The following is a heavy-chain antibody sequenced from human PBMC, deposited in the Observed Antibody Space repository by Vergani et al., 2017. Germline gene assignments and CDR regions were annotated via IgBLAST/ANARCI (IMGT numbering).Heavy chain of an antibody. D-gene: IGHD1-7*01. CDR3: AKDLPKTGTTIVFFDY. CDR2: ISGSGGSP. J-gene: IGHJ4*02. CDR1: GFTFSSYA. V-gene: IGHV3-23*01. Sequence: EVQLLESGGGLVQPGGSLRLSCAASGFTFSSYAMSWVRQAPGKGLEWVSAISGSGGSPYYADSVKGRFTISRDNSKNTLYLQMNSLRAEDTAVYYCAKDLPKTGTTIVFFDYWGQGTLVTVYS.